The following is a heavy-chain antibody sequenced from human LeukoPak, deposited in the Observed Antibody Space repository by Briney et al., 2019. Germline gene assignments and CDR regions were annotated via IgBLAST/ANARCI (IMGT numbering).Heavy chain of an antibody. D-gene: IGHD6-19*01. Sequence: ASVKVSCKASGGTFSSYAISWVRQAPGQGLEWMGIINPSGGSTSYAQKLQGRVTMTTDTSTSTAYMELRSLRSDDTAVYYCARVYSSGWYGGGFDYWGQGTLVTVSS. CDR1: GGTFSSYA. CDR3: ARVYSSGWYGGGFDY. J-gene: IGHJ4*02. V-gene: IGHV1-46*01. CDR2: INPSGGST.